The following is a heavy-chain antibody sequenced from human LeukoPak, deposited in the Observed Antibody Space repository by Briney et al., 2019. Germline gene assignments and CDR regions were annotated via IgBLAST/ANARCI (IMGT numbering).Heavy chain of an antibody. V-gene: IGHV3-66*01. D-gene: IGHD3-3*01. CDR1: GFTVSSNY. J-gene: IGHJ4*02. CDR3: LTDGTLDGLWY. CDR2: IYSDGTT. Sequence: GGSLRLSCAASGFTVSSNYMCWVRQAPGKGLECVSLIYSDGTTFYADSAPGRFAISRDNSNNTLYLHMNCLGAEDTAVSYCLTDGTLDGLWYWGQGTLVTVSS.